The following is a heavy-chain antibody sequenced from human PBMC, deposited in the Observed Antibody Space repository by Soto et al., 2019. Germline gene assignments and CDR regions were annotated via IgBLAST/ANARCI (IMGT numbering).Heavy chain of an antibody. CDR1: GYTFTGYY. CDR2: INPNSGGT. J-gene: IGHJ4*02. Sequence: ASVKVSCKASGYTFTGYYMHWVRQAPGQGLEWMGWINPNSGGTNYAQKFQGRVTMTRDTSISTAYMELSRLRSDDTAVYYCARVATYFRNPDKKNTYDSSGYYFSLFFDYWGQGTLVTVSS. V-gene: IGHV1-2*02. CDR3: ARVATYFRNPDKKNTYDSSGYYFSLFFDY. D-gene: IGHD3-22*01.